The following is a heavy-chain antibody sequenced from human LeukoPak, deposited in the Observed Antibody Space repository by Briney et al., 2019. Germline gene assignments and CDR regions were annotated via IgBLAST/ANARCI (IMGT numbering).Heavy chain of an antibody. CDR1: GFTFSSYA. CDR2: ISGSGGST. D-gene: IGHD3-9*01. J-gene: IGHJ4*01. CDR3: AKVRYFDWLLYVDKDFDY. V-gene: IGHV3-23*01. Sequence: PGGSLRLSCAASGFTFSSYAMSWVRQAPGKGLEWVSAISGSGGSTYYADSVKGRFTISRDNSKNTLYLQMNSLRAEDTAVYYCAKVRYFDWLLYVDKDFDYWGQEPWSPSPQ.